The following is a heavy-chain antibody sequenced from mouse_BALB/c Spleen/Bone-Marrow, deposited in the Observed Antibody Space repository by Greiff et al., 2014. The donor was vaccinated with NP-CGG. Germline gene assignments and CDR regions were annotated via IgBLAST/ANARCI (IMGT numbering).Heavy chain of an antibody. D-gene: IGHD1-1*01. CDR1: GFNIKDYY. Sequence: DVQLQESGAELVRPGALVKLSCKASGFNIKDYYMHWVIQRPEQGLEWIGWIDPENGNTIYDPKFQGKASITADTSSNTAYLQLSSLTSEDTAVYYCARRYGSSFDYWGQGTTLTVSP. J-gene: IGHJ2*01. CDR3: ARRYGSSFDY. V-gene: IGHV14-1*02. CDR2: IDPENGNT.